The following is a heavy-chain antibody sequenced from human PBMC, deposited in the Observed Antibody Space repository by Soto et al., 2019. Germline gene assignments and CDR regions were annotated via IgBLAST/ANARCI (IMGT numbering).Heavy chain of an antibody. V-gene: IGHV1-69*13. CDR1: GGTFSSYA. CDR3: ASGGASRDGYNLRAYNWFDP. J-gene: IGHJ5*02. D-gene: IGHD5-12*01. CDR2: IIPIFGTA. Sequence: SVKVSCKASGGTFSSYAISWVRQAPGQGLEWMGGIIPIFGTANYAQKFQGRVTITADESTSTAYMELSSLRSEDTAVYYCASGGASRDGYNLRAYNWFDPWGQGTLVTVSS.